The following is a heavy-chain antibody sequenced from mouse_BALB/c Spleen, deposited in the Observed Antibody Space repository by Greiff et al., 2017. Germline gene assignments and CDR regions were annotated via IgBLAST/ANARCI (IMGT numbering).Heavy chain of an antibody. CDR3: ARSWAY. CDR1: GFTFSSFG. CDR2: ISSGSSTI. J-gene: IGHJ3*01. V-gene: IGHV5-17*02. Sequence: EVQLVESGGGLVQPGGSRKLSCAASGFTFSSFGMHWVRQAPEKGLEWVAYISSGSSTIYYADTVKGRFTISRDNPKNTLFLQMTSLRSEDTAMYYCARSWAYWGQGTLVTVSA.